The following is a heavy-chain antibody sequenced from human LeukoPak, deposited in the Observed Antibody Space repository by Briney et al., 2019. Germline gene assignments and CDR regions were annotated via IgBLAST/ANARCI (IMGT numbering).Heavy chain of an antibody. J-gene: IGHJ6*03. CDR1: GFTFSSYW. CDR2: INSDGSST. D-gene: IGHD2-2*02. V-gene: IGHV3-74*01. Sequence: PGGSLRLSCAASGFTFSSYWMHWVRQAPGKGLVWVSRINSDGSSTSYADSVKGRFTISRDNAKNTLYLQMNSLRAEDTAVYYCARAGGYCSSTSCYTAYYYYYMDVWGKGTTVTVSS. CDR3: ARAGGYCSSTSCYTAYYYYYMDV.